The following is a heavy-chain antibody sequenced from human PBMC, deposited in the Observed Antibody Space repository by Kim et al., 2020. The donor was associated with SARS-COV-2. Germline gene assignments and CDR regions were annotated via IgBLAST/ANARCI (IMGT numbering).Heavy chain of an antibody. V-gene: IGHV4-39*01. J-gene: IGHJ3*02. D-gene: IGHD6-19*01. CDR3: ARQEGYSSGWYPTGAFDI. Sequence: KSRVTISVDTSKNQFSLKLSSVTAADTAVYYCARQEGYSSGWYPTGAFDIWGQGTMVTVSS.